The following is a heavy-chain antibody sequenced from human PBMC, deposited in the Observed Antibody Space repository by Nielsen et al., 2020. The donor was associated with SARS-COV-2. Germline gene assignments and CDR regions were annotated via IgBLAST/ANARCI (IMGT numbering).Heavy chain of an antibody. CDR2: IWYDGSNK. CDR3: SRDQSSSWGEDYFDY. D-gene: IGHD6-13*01. CDR1: GFTFSSYG. V-gene: IGHV3-33*01. J-gene: IGHJ4*02. Sequence: GEFLKISCAASGFTFSSYGMHWVRQAPGKGLELVAVIWYDGSNKYYADSVKGRFTISRDNSKNTLYLQMNSLRAEDTAVYYCSRDQSSSWGEDYFDYWGQGTLVTVSS.